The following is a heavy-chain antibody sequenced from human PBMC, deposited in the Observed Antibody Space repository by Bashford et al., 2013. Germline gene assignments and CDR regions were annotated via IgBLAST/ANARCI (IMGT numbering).Heavy chain of an antibody. Sequence: ASVKVSCKASGYTFIGYYMHWVRQAPGQGLEWMGIINPSGGSTSYAQKFQGRVTVTRDTSTSTVYMELSSLRSEDTAVYYCARDRETDTAMVTNDYWGQGTLVTVSS. CDR1: GYTFIGYY. CDR2: INPSGGST. V-gene: IGHV1-46*01. CDR3: ARDRETDTAMVTNDY. D-gene: IGHD5-18*01. J-gene: IGHJ4*02.